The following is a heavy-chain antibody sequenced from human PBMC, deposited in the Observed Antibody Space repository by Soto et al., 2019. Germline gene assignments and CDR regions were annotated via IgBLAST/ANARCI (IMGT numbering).Heavy chain of an antibody. Sequence: SETLSLTCTVSGDSIRSISHYWAWNRQPPGKGLEWIGGFYYSGSPYYNPSLKSRVTISVDTSKNQFSLKLSSVTAADTAVYYCARAYGGNCFXYWGQGTLVTVS. CDR3: ARAYGGNCFXY. D-gene: IGHD2-21*01. CDR1: GDSIRSISHY. J-gene: IGHJ4*02. CDR2: FYYSGSP. V-gene: IGHV4-39*07.